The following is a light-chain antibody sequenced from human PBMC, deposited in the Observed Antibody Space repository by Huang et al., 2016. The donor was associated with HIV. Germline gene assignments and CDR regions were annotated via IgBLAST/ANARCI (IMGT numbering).Light chain of an antibody. V-gene: IGKV4-1*01. J-gene: IGKJ1*01. CDR2: WAS. Sequence: IVMTQSPHSLAVCLGERATITCVSSQSVLSPSNNKNHLAWYQQKPRQPPKLLIYWASTRESGVPDRFRGSGSATDFTLTIDNLQAEDVAVYFCQQYYSTPAFGQGTYVEV. CDR3: QQYYSTPA. CDR1: QSVLSPSNNKNH.